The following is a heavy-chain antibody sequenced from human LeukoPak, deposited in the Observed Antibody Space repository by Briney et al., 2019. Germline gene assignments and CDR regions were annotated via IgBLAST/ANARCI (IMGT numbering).Heavy chain of an antibody. J-gene: IGHJ4*02. CDR3: AREHDFWSGVFDY. V-gene: IGHV3-20*04. Sequence: PGGSLRLSCVASGFTFDADGMSWVRQAPEKGLEWVSSINSNGASTGYVDSVKGRFTISRDNAKNSLYLQMNSLRAEDTAVYYCAREHDFWSGVFDYWGQGTLVTVSS. D-gene: IGHD3-3*01. CDR1: GFTFDADG. CDR2: INSNGAST.